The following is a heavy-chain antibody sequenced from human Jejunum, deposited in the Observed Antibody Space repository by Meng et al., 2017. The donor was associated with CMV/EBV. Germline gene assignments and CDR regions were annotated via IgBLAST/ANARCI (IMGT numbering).Heavy chain of an antibody. CDR1: AGPISGYY. J-gene: IGHJ5*02. Sequence: QVLLQESGPGLVKSSETLSLTCFVSAGPISGYYLSWIRQPAGKGLEWIGRIYTSGSTHYNPSLKSRLTMSVDLAKNQISLKLSSVTAADTAVYYCARESGSYHWFDPWGQGTLVTVSS. CDR2: IYTSGST. D-gene: IGHD1-26*01. V-gene: IGHV4-4*07. CDR3: ARESGSYHWFDP.